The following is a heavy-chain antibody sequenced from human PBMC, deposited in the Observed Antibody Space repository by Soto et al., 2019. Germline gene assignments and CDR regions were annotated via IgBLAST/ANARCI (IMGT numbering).Heavy chain of an antibody. CDR1: GYTFTTYG. D-gene: IGHD2-15*01. V-gene: IGHV1-3*04. J-gene: IGHJ4*02. Sequence: ASVKVSFKASGYTFTTYGIEWLRQAPGQSPEWMGWIITGSGKTDYSQKFQGRLTITRDTSASTVYMELSSLTSEDAAVYLCARSGRECTTPQCYTYFDYWGQGTQVTVSS. CDR3: ARSGRECTTPQCYTYFDY. CDR2: IITGSGKT.